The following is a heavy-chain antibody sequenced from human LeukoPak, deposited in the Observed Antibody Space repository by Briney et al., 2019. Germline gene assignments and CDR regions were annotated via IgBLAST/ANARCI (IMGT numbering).Heavy chain of an antibody. CDR2: ISWNSGSI. J-gene: IGHJ2*01. V-gene: IGHV3-9*01. CDR1: GFTFDDYA. CDR3: AKSPPYGDYWYFDL. D-gene: IGHD4-17*01. Sequence: PGGSLRLSCAASGFTFDDYAMHWVRQAPGKGLEWVSGISWNSGSIGYADSVKGRFTISRDNAKNYLYLQMNSLRAEDTALYYCAKSPPYGDYWYFDLWGRGTLVTVSS.